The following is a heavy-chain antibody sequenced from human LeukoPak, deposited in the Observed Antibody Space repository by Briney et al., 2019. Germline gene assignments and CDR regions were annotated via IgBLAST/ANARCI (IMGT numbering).Heavy chain of an antibody. Sequence: GGPLRLSCAASGFTFSNAWMSWVRQAPGKGLEWVGRIKSKTDGGTTDHAAPVKGRFTISRDDSKNTLYLQMNSLKTEDTAVYYCTTYPYCSSTSCYPVDYWGQGTLVTVSS. V-gene: IGHV3-15*01. J-gene: IGHJ4*02. CDR2: IKSKTDGGTT. D-gene: IGHD2-2*01. CDR3: TTYPYCSSTSCYPVDY. CDR1: GFTFSNAW.